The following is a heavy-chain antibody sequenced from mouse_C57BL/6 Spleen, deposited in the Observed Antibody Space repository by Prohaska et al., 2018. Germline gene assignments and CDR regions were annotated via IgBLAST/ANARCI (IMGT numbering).Heavy chain of an antibody. Sequence: VHGVESGGDLVKPGGSLKLSCAASGFTFSSYAMSWVRQTPEKRLEWVATISDGGSYTYYPDNVKGRFTISRDNAKNNLYLQMSHLKSEDTAMYYCARGAHYYYGSRDLFAYLGHWTLVTVSA. D-gene: IGHD1-1*01. J-gene: IGHJ3*01. CDR2: ISDGGSYT. CDR3: ARGAHYYYGSRDLFAY. V-gene: IGHV5-4*01. CDR1: GFTFSSYA.